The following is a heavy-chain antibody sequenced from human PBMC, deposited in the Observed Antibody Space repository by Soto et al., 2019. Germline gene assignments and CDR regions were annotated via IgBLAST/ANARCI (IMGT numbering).Heavy chain of an antibody. J-gene: IGHJ4*02. V-gene: IGHV3-7*03. Sequence: GSLSLSCSVSGFTFSRFWMGWVRQAPGRGLEWVANIQQDGSEKYYVDSVKGRFTMSKDNVKNSLYLQMNSLGAEDTAVYYCARVRYGGYSYYFDYWGQGALVTVSS. CDR2: IQQDGSEK. CDR3: ARVRYGGYSYYFDY. D-gene: IGHD4-17*01. CDR1: GFTFSRFW.